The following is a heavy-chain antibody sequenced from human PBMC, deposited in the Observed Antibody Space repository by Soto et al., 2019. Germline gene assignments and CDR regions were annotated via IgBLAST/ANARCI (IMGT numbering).Heavy chain of an antibody. CDR1: GGTFSSYT. J-gene: IGHJ5*02. CDR3: AREPPFDP. Sequence: QVQLVQSGAEVKKPGSSVKVSCKASGGTFSSYTISWVRQAPGQGLEWMGRIIPILGIANYAQKFQGRVTITAYKSTSTSYMELSSLRSEDTAVYYCAREPPFDPWGQGTLVTVSS. CDR2: IIPILGIA. V-gene: IGHV1-69*08.